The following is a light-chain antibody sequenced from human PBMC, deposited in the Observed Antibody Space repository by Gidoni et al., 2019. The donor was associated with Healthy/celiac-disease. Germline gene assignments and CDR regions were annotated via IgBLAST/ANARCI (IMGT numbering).Light chain of an antibody. CDR3: QQSYSTEWT. J-gene: IGKJ1*01. V-gene: IGKV1-39*01. CDR2: AES. Sequence: DIQLTQSPSSLSASVVDRVTITCRASQSISSYLKWYQQKPGEAPKLLIYAESSLQSGGRSTFSCSGTGTDLNLTISSLQPEDFATYYCQQSYSTEWTFGQGTKVEIK. CDR1: QSISSY.